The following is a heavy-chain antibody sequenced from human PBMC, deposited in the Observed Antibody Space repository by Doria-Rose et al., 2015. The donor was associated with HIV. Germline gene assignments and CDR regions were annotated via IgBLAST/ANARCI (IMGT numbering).Heavy chain of an antibody. D-gene: IGHD6-13*01. Sequence: QVQLVQSGPVLVKPAETLTLTCTVSGVSLSSPGMGVSWIRQPPGKALEWLANILSDDERSYKPSLKSRLTISRGTSKSKVVLTMTDMDPVDTATYYCARIKSSRWYHKYYFDFWGQGTLVIVSA. CDR3: ARIKSSRWYHKYYFDF. CDR1: GVSLSSPGMG. J-gene: IGHJ4*02. V-gene: IGHV2-26*01. CDR2: ILSDDER.